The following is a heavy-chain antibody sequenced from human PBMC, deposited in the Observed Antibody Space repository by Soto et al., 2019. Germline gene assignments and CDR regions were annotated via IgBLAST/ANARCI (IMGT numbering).Heavy chain of an antibody. Sequence: SSETLSLTCTVSGGSISSSSYYWGWIRQPPGKGLEWIGSIYYSGSTYYNPSLKSRVTISVDTSKNQFSLKLSSVTAADTAVYYCARQVSSSWYDHWGQGTLVTVSS. J-gene: IGHJ5*02. CDR2: IYYSGST. CDR1: GGSISSSSYY. V-gene: IGHV4-39*01. CDR3: ARQVSSSWYDH. D-gene: IGHD6-13*01.